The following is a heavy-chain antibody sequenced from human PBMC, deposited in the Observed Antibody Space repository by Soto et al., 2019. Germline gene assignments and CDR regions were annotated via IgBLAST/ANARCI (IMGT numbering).Heavy chain of an antibody. CDR3: AREGFSSGSPGGMDV. Sequence: QVQLVQSGAEVKKPGASVKVSCKASGYTFTSYYMHWVRQAPGQGLEWMGIINPSGGSTSYAQKFQGRVTMTRDTSTSTVYMELSSLRSEDTAVYYCAREGFSSGSPGGMDVWGQGTTVTVSS. V-gene: IGHV1-46*01. CDR1: GYTFTSYY. J-gene: IGHJ6*02. CDR2: INPSGGST. D-gene: IGHD1-26*01.